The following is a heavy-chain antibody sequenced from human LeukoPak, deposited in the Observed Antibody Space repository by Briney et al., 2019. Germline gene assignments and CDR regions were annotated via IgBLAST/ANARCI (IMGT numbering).Heavy chain of an antibody. CDR2: IYTSGST. D-gene: IGHD6-19*01. CDR3: ARVSSGWSPNAFDI. J-gene: IGHJ3*02. CDR1: GGSISSYY. V-gene: IGHV4-4*07. Sequence: PSETLSLTCTVSGGSISSYYWSWLRQPAGQGLEWIGRIYTSGSTNYNPSLTSRVTMSVDTSKNQFSLKLSSVTPADTAVYYCARVSSGWSPNAFDIWGQGTMVTVSS.